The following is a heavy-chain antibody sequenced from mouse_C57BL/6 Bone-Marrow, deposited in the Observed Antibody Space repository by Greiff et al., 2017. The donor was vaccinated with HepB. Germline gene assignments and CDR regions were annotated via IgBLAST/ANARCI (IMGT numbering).Heavy chain of an antibody. CDR2: IDPETGGT. CDR1: GYTFTDYE. CDR3: TRYGFDY. Sequence: VQLQESGAELVRPGASVTLSCKASGYTFTDYEMHWVKQTPVHGLEWIGAIDPETGGTAYNQKFKGKAILTADKSSSTAYMELRSLTSEDSAVYYCTRYGFDYWGQGTTLTVSS. J-gene: IGHJ2*01. D-gene: IGHD1-1*02. V-gene: IGHV1-15*01.